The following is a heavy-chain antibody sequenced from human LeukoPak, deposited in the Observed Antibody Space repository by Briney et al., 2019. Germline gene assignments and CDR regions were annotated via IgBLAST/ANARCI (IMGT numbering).Heavy chain of an antibody. CDR1: GGSISSSSYY. Sequence: SETLSLTCTVSGGSISSSSYYWGWIRQPPGKGLEWIGSIYYSGSTYYNPSLKSRVTISVDTSKNQFSLKLSSVTAADTAVYYYARDSMTSANWFDPWGQGTLVTVSS. J-gene: IGHJ5*02. CDR2: IYYSGST. D-gene: IGHD4-11*01. CDR3: ARDSMTSANWFDP. V-gene: IGHV4-39*07.